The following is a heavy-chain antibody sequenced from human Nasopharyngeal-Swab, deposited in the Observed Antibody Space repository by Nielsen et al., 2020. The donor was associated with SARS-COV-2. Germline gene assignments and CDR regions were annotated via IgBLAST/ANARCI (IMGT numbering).Heavy chain of an antibody. CDR2: IPYDGSNK. V-gene: IGHV3-30-3*01. CDR1: GFTFSSYA. J-gene: IGHJ5*02. CDR3: TRDGT. Sequence: GESLKISCAASGFTFSSYAMHWVRQAPGKGLEWVAVIPYDGSNKYYADSVKGRFTISRDNSKNTLFLQMNSLRAEDTAVYYCTRDGTWGQGTLVTVSS.